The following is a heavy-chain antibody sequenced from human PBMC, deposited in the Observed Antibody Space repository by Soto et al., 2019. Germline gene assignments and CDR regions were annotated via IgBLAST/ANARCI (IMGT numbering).Heavy chain of an antibody. CDR2: INHSGNT. D-gene: IGHD3-22*01. CDR1: GGSFSGYY. J-gene: IGHJ4*02. CDR3: AKSSSGYYNGCIDF. Sequence: SETLSLTCAVYGGSFSGYYWTWIRQPPGTGLEWIGEINHSGNTNYNPSLKSRVTISVDTSKNQFSLRLSSVTAADTAVYFCAKSSSGYYNGCIDFWGQGTRVTVSS. V-gene: IGHV4-34*01.